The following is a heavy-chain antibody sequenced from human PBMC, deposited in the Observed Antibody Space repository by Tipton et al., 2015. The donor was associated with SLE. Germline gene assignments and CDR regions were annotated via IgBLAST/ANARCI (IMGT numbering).Heavy chain of an antibody. D-gene: IGHD6-13*01. V-gene: IGHV4-59*12. CDR3: ARVIAAAGTYYYYYMDV. Sequence: TLSLTCTVSGGSISSYYWSWIRQPPGKGLEWLGYIYYSGSTYYNPSLKSRVTISVDTSKNQFSLKLSSVTAADTAVYYCARVIAAAGTYYYYYMDVWGKGTTVTVSS. CDR2: IYYSGST. CDR1: GGSISSYY. J-gene: IGHJ6*03.